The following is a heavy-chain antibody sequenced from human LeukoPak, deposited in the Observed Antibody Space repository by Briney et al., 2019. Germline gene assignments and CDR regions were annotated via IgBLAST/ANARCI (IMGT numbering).Heavy chain of an antibody. CDR3: AKASHPLGYFDF. D-gene: IGHD7-27*01. CDR2: ISGSGGST. Sequence: GGSLRLSCAASGFTFSRYAMSWVRQAPGKGLEWVSAISGSGGSTFYADSVKGRFTISRDNSKSTLYLQMNSLRAEDTAVYYCAKASHPLGYFDFWGQGTLVTVSS. J-gene: IGHJ4*02. CDR1: GFTFSRYA. V-gene: IGHV3-23*01.